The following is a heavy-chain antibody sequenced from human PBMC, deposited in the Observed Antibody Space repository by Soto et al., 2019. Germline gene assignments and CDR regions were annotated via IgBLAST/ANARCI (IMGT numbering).Heavy chain of an antibody. CDR3: AREGGGYCSGGSCQVDY. J-gene: IGHJ4*02. D-gene: IGHD2-15*01. V-gene: IGHV4-39*02. CDR2: IYYRGNT. Sequence: QLQLQESGPGLVKPSETLSLTCTVSGGSISSSSYYWGWIRQPPGKGLEWIGSIYYRGNTYYNPSLKRRVTISVDPSKNQFSLKLSSVTAADTAVYYCAREGGGYCSGGSCQVDYWGQGTLVTVSS. CDR1: GGSISSSSYY.